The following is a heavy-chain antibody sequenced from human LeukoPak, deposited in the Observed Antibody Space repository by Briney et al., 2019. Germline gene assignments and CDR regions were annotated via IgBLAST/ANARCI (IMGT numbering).Heavy chain of an antibody. CDR2: IFYDGSNK. CDR1: GFTFSSYE. J-gene: IGHJ4*02. V-gene: IGHV3-33*08. CDR3: ARDQAFYFSYVDY. D-gene: IGHD2/OR15-2a*01. Sequence: GGSLRLSCAASGFTFSSYEMIWVRQAPGKGLEWVAVIFYDGSNKHYAESVKGRFTISRDNSKNTVHLQMDSLRAEDTAVYYCARDQAFYFSYVDYWGQGSLVTVSS.